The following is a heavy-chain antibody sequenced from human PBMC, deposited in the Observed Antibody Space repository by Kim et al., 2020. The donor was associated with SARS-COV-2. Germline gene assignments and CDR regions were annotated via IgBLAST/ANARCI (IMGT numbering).Heavy chain of an antibody. Sequence: TNSTPSTKGRVTISVDTPKNQFSLKLSSVPAADTAVYYCARATRGIFGVVTQFAYWGQGTLVTVSS. CDR2: T. J-gene: IGHJ4*02. CDR3: ARATRGIFGVVTQFAY. D-gene: IGHD3-3*01. V-gene: IGHV4-34*09.